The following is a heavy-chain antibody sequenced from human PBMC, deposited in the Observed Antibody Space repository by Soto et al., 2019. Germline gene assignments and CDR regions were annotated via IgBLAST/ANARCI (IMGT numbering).Heavy chain of an antibody. Sequence: GGSLRLSCAASGFTFSSYAMSWVRQAPGKGLEWVSAISGSGGSTYYADSVKGRFTISRDNSKNTLYLQMNSLRAEDTAVYYCAKSPMVYDASLNYYYYYYMDVWGKGTTVTVSS. D-gene: IGHD2-8*01. CDR3: AKSPMVYDASLNYYYYYYMDV. V-gene: IGHV3-23*01. CDR2: ISGSGGST. J-gene: IGHJ6*03. CDR1: GFTFSSYA.